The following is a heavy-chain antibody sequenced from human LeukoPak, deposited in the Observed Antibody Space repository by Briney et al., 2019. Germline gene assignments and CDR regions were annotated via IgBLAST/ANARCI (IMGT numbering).Heavy chain of an antibody. Sequence: ASVKVSCKASGGTFSSYAISWVRQAPGQGLEWMGGIIPIFGTANYAQKFQGRVTITADESTSTAYMELSSLRSEDTAVYYCARDVAGITIFGVVTKYGMDVWGQGTTVTVSS. V-gene: IGHV1-69*13. CDR3: ARDVAGITIFGVVTKYGMDV. CDR1: GGTFSSYA. CDR2: IIPIFGTA. D-gene: IGHD3-3*01. J-gene: IGHJ6*02.